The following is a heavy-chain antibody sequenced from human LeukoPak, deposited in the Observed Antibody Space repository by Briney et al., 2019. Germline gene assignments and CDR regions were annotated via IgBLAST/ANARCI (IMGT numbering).Heavy chain of an antibody. CDR3: AKDWEYQLLGP. D-gene: IGHD2-2*01. CDR2: IYSGGST. Sequence: GGSLRLSCAASEFSVGSSYMTWVRQAPGKGLEWVSLIYSGGSTYYADSVKGRFTISRDNSKNTLYLQMNSLRAEDTAVYYCAKDWEYQLLGPWGQGTLVTVSS. V-gene: IGHV3-66*01. J-gene: IGHJ5*02. CDR1: EFSVGSSY.